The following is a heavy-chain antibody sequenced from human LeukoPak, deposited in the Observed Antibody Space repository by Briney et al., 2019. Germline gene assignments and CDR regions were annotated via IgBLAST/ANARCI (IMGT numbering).Heavy chain of an antibody. Sequence: GGSLGLSCAASGFTFSSYAMSWVRQAPGKGLEWVSAISASGGSTYYADSVKGRFIISRDNSKTTLYLQMNSLRAEDTAVYYCAKDQTLFDYWGQGTLVTVSS. CDR3: AKDQTLFDY. J-gene: IGHJ4*02. CDR2: ISASGGST. V-gene: IGHV3-23*01. CDR1: GFTFSSYA.